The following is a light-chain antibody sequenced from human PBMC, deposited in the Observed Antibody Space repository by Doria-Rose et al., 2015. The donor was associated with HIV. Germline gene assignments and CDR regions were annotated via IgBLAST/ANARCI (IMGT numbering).Light chain of an antibody. Sequence: TQSPGTLSLSPGERATLTCRASQSFSSTYLAWYQQKPGQAPSLLIYDGSTRATGIPDRFSASGSGADFTLTINRLEPEDFALYYCHQYGTSWTFGQGTKVEI. CDR3: HQYGTSWT. J-gene: IGKJ1*01. V-gene: IGKV3-20*01. CDR1: QSFSSTY. CDR2: DGS.